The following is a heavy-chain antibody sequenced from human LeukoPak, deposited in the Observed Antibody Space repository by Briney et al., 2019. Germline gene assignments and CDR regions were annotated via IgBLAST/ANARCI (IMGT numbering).Heavy chain of an antibody. J-gene: IGHJ6*03. Sequence: PSETLSLTCTVSGGSISSGSYYWSWIRQPAGKGLEWIGRIYTSGSTNYNPSLKSRVTMSVDTSKNQFSLKLSSVTAADTAVYYCARGSYYYSYYYYYMDVWGKGTTVTISS. CDR1: GGSISSGSYY. D-gene: IGHD3-22*01. CDR2: IYTSGST. V-gene: IGHV4-61*02. CDR3: ARGSYYYSYYYYYMDV.